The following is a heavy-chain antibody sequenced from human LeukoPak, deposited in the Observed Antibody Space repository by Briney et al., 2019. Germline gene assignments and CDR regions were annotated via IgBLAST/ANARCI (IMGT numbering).Heavy chain of an antibody. V-gene: IGHV3-30*04. CDR1: GLAFSSYS. CDR3: AKDRWSGYSSPFDY. D-gene: IGHD5-18*01. CDR2: ISYDGSDE. J-gene: IGHJ4*02. Sequence: GGSLRLSCVASGLAFSSYSMHWVRQAPGKGLEWVGVISYDGSDEYYTDSVKGRFTISRDNSKNTVYLQMNSLRAEDTAVYYCAKDRWSGYSSPFDYWGQGTLVTVSS.